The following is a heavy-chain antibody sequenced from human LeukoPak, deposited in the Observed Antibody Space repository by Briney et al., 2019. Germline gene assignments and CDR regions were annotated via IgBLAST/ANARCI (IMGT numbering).Heavy chain of an antibody. Sequence: GGSLRLSCAASGFTFSSHSMNWVRQAPGKGLEWVSSISSSSSYIYYADSVKGRFTISRDNAKNSLYLQMNSLRAEDTAVYYCAELYSGSYEGYWGQGTLVTVSS. CDR3: AELYSGSYEGY. CDR2: ISSSSSYI. D-gene: IGHD1-26*01. V-gene: IGHV3-21*01. CDR1: GFTFSSHS. J-gene: IGHJ4*02.